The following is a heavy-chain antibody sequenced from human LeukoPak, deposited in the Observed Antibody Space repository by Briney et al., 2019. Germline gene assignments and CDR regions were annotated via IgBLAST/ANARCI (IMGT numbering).Heavy chain of an antibody. CDR3: AKCDYYYGSGTYYNVVYMDV. CDR2: ISGSGSDGST. J-gene: IGHJ6*03. V-gene: IGHV3-23*01. Sequence: GGSLRLSCAASGFTFSSYGMSWVRQAPGKGLEWVSGISGSGSDGSTYYADSVKGRFTISRDNSKNTLYLQMNSLRAEDTAVYYCAKCDYYYGSGTYYNVVYMDVWGKGTTVTISS. D-gene: IGHD3-10*01. CDR1: GFTFSSYG.